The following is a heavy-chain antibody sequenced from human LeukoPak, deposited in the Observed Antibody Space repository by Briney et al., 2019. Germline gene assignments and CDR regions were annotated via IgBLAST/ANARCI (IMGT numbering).Heavy chain of an antibody. CDR2: IYYSGST. D-gene: IGHD2-2*01. CDR1: DGSMGTYY. J-gene: IGHJ4*01. V-gene: IGHV4-59*08. Sequence: SETLSLTCSVSDGSMGTYYWGWIRQPPGKRLEWIGYIYYSGSTTYNPSLKSRVTVSVDTSKNQFSLKLTSMTAADTAVYYCARGRLGRQHASFFDSWGHGTLVTDSS. CDR3: ARGRLGRQHASFFDS.